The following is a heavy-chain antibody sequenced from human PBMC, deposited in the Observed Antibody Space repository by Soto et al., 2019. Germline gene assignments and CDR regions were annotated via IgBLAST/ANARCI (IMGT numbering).Heavy chain of an antibody. CDR3: ARDQKEPHYDVWSGYFWGPHWFDP. D-gene: IGHD3-3*01. V-gene: IGHV1-18*04. CDR1: GYTFTSYG. J-gene: IGHJ5*02. Sequence: ASVKVSCKASGYTFTSYGISWVRQAPGQGLEWMGWISAYNGNTNYAQKLQGRVTMTTDTSTSTAYMELRSLRSDDTAVYDCARDQKEPHYDVWSGYFWGPHWFDPWGQGTLVTVSS. CDR2: ISAYNGNT.